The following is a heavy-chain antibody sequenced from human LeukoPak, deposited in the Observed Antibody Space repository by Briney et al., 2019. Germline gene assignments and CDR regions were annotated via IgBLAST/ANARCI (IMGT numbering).Heavy chain of an antibody. Sequence: SETLSLTCTVSGYSISSGYYWGWIRQPPGKGLEWIGSIYHSGSTYYNPSLKSRVTISVDTSKNQFSLKLSSVTAADTAVYYCARVSINYGDYESSYYFDYWGQGTLVTVSS. CDR2: IYHSGST. CDR3: ARVSINYGDYESSYYFDY. V-gene: IGHV4-38-2*02. CDR1: GYSISSGYY. J-gene: IGHJ4*02. D-gene: IGHD4-17*01.